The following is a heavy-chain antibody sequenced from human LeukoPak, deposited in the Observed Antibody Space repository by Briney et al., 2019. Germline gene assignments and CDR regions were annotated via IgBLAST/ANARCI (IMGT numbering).Heavy chain of an antibody. D-gene: IGHD4-17*01. CDR1: GYTFTGYY. Sequence: ASAEVSCKASGYTFTGYYIYWVRQAPGQGLEWMGWINPNSDDTSYAQNFQGRVTMTRDTSVSTAYMELSRLTSDDTAIYYCARRDGDLDYWGQGTLVTVSS. J-gene: IGHJ4*02. CDR2: INPNSDDT. V-gene: IGHV1-2*02. CDR3: ARRDGDLDY.